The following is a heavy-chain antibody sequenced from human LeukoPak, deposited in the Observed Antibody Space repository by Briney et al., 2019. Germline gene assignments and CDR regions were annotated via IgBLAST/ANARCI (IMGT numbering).Heavy chain of an antibody. D-gene: IGHD3-22*01. V-gene: IGHV3-53*01. CDR3: ARAGHVITMIVVLDAFDI. J-gene: IGHJ3*02. Sequence: GGSLRLSCAASGFTVSTSYMSWVRQAPGKGLERVSVIYTGRSTYYADSVKGRFTISRDNSKNTLYLQMNTLRAEDTAVYYCARAGHVITMIVVLDAFDIWGQGTMVTVSS. CDR2: IYTGRST. CDR1: GFTVSTSY.